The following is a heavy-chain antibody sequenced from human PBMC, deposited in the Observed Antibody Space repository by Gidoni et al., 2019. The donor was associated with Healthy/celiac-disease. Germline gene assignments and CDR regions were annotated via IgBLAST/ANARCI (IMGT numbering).Heavy chain of an antibody. D-gene: IGHD3-22*01. V-gene: IGHV1-69*01. CDR3: ARLLTQYYYDSSGHDY. CDR2: IIPSWGTA. CDR1: GVTFSSYA. J-gene: IGHJ4*02. Sequence: QVQLVQSGAEVKTPGSSVKVSCKASGVTFSSYATSWVRQAPGQGLEWMGGIIPSWGTANYAQKYQGRVTITADESTSTDYMELSSLRSEDTAVYYCARLLTQYYYDSSGHDYWGQGTLVTVSS.